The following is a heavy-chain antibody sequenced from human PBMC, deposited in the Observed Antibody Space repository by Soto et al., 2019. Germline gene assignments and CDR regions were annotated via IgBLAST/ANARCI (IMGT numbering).Heavy chain of an antibody. Sequence: GGSLRLSCEVSGITIRAYAMSWARRAPGKGLEWVAAITGGGSNTHYEDSVKGRFTISRDDSKNTLHLQMSTLRVDDTAIYYCSLGKSYYWDYWGQGSLVTVSS. V-gene: IGHV3-23*01. CDR3: SLGKSYYWDY. CDR1: GITIRAYA. CDR2: ITGGGSNT. J-gene: IGHJ4*02.